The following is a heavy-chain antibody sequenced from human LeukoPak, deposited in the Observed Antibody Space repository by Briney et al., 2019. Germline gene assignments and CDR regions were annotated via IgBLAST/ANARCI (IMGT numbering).Heavy chain of an antibody. CDR3: ARLYGSGSYYKY. D-gene: IGHD3-10*01. Sequence: SETLSLTCTVYGGSFSGYYWSWIRQPPGQGLEWVGEINHSGSTNYNPSLKSRVTISVDTSKNQFSLKLSSVTAADTAVYYCARLYGSGSYYKYWGQGTLVTVSS. CDR1: GGSFSGYY. V-gene: IGHV4-34*01. CDR2: INHSGST. J-gene: IGHJ4*02.